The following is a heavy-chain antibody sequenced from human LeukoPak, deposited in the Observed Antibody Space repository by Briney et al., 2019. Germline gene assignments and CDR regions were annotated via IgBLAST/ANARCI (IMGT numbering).Heavy chain of an antibody. CDR3: AREGIVATPDFYYYYGMDV. V-gene: IGHV1-2*02. CDR1: GYTFTGYY. J-gene: IGHJ6*02. D-gene: IGHD5-12*01. Sequence: ATLKVSCKASGYTFTGYYMHWVRQAPGQGLEWMGWIISNSGGTNYAQKFQGRVTMTRDTSISTVYMELSRLRSDDTAVYYCAREGIVATPDFYYYYGMDVWGQGTTVTVS. CDR2: IISNSGGT.